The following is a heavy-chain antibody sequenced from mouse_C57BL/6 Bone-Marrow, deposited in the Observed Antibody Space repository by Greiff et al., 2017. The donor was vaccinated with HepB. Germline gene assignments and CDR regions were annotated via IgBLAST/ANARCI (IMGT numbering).Heavy chain of an antibody. CDR2: ISYDGSN. CDR1: GYSITSGYY. J-gene: IGHJ3*01. CDR3: ARVNYGSSGAY. V-gene: IGHV3-6*01. Sequence: EVQVVESGPGLVKPSQSLSLTCSVTGYSITSGYYWNWIRQFPGNKLEWMGYISYDGSNNYNPSLKNRISITRDTSKNQFFLKLNSVTTEDTATYYCARVNYGSSGAYWGQGTLVTVSA. D-gene: IGHD1-1*01.